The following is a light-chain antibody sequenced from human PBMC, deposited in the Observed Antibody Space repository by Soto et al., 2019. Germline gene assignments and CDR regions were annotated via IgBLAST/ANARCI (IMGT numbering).Light chain of an antibody. CDR2: EVS. Sequence: QSVLSQPPSASGSPGQSVTISCTGTSSDVGGYNYVSWYQQHPGKAPKLMTYEVSKRPSGVPDRFSGSKSGNTASLTVSGLQAEDDSDYYCSSYAGSNNVVFGGGTKLTVL. J-gene: IGLJ2*01. CDR1: SSDVGGYNY. V-gene: IGLV2-8*01. CDR3: SSYAGSNNVV.